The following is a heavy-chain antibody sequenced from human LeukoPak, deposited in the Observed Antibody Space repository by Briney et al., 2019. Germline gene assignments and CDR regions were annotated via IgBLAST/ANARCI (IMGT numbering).Heavy chain of an antibody. D-gene: IGHD4-17*01. V-gene: IGHV3-30*02. CDR1: GFTFGSYG. Sequence: GGSLRLSCAASGFTFGSYGMHWVRQAPGKGLDWVAFVRYDGNNPYYSASLKGRFTLSRDNSKNTVLLQMNNLRLEDAAVYYCARGSRYGDYPYYCDFWGQGTLVTVSS. CDR2: VRYDGNNP. J-gene: IGHJ4*02. CDR3: ARGSRYGDYPYYCDF.